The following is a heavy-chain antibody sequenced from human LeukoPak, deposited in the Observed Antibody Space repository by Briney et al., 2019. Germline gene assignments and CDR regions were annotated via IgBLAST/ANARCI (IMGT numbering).Heavy chain of an antibody. Sequence: ASVKVSCKASGYTFITYCMHWVRQAPGQGLEWMGIINPSGGSTSYAQKFQGRVTVTGDTSTSTVYMELSSLRSEDTAVYYCARGLGSGSYYGYWGQGTLVTVSS. CDR3: ARGLGSGSYYGY. CDR1: GYTFITYC. D-gene: IGHD1-26*01. J-gene: IGHJ4*02. CDR2: INPSGGST. V-gene: IGHV1-46*01.